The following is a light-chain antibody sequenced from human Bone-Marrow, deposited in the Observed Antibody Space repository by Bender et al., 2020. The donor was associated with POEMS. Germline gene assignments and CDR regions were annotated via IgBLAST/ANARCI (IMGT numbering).Light chain of an antibody. Sequence: QSALTQPASVSGSPGQSITISCTGTSSDVGGYNYVSWYQQHPGKAPKLMIYDVSDRPSGVSNRFSGSKSGNTASLTISGLQAEDEADYYCTSYSDSASANWLFGGGTKLTVL. CDR2: DVS. J-gene: IGLJ3*02. V-gene: IGLV2-14*01. CDR1: SSDVGGYNY. CDR3: TSYSDSASANWL.